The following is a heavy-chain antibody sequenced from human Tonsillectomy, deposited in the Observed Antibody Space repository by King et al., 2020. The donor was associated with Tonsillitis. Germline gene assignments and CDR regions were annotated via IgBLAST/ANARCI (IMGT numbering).Heavy chain of an antibody. CDR1: GGTFSSYA. Sequence: QLVQSGAEVKKPGSSVKVSCKASGGTFSSYAISWVRQAPGQGLEWMGGIIPIFGTANYAQKFQGRVTITADESTSTAYMELSSLRSEDTAVYYCARDLHHKGELLSYYYYYMDVWGKGTTVTVSS. J-gene: IGHJ6*03. V-gene: IGHV1-69*01. CDR3: ARDLHHKGELLSYYYYYMDV. D-gene: IGHD1-26*01. CDR2: IIPIFGTA.